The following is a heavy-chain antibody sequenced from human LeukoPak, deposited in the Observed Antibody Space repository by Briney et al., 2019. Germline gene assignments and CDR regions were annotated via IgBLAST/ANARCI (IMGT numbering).Heavy chain of an antibody. CDR3: ARVSMVTRTWYFDY. Sequence: GGSLRLSCAASGFALSSHWMTWVRRVPGRGPEWVANVNRDGSETYYLDSVKGRFTISRDNAKNSLYLQMNSLRAEDTAVYYCARVSMVTRTWYFDYWGQGTLVTVSS. CDR2: VNRDGSET. D-gene: IGHD5-18*01. V-gene: IGHV3-7*01. J-gene: IGHJ4*02. CDR1: GFALSSHW.